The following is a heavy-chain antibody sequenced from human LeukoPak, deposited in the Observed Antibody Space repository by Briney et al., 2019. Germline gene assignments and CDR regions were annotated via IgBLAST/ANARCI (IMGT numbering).Heavy chain of an antibody. Sequence: SETLSLTCTVSGGSISSSSYYWGWIRQPPGKWLEWIGSIYYSGSTYYNPSLKSRVTISVDTSKNQFSLKLSSVTAADTAVHYCARLAPPYYYGSGRPRYYYYYMDVWGKGTTVTVSS. CDR3: ARLAPPYYYGSGRPRYYYYYMDV. CDR1: GGSISSSSYY. D-gene: IGHD3-10*01. J-gene: IGHJ6*03. CDR2: IYYSGST. V-gene: IGHV4-39*01.